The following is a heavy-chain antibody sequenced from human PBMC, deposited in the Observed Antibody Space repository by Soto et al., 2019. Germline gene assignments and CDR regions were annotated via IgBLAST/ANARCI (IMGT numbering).Heavy chain of an antibody. CDR1: GFTFSSFG. D-gene: IGHD2-21*01. CDR2: ISYDGSSD. J-gene: IGHJ4*02. Sequence: QVQLVESGGGVVQPGRSLRLSCAASGFTFSSFGMHWVRQAPGKGLEWVALISYDGSSDYYVDSVKGRFTISRDKSKNTLDLQMNSLRPEDTAVYYCAKDRGWCSADLEYWGQGTLVTVSS. CDR3: AKDRGWCSADLEY. V-gene: IGHV3-30*18.